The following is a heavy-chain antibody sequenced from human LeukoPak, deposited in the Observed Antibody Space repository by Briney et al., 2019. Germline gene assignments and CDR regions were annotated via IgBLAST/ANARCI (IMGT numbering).Heavy chain of an antibody. CDR3: AKAVWGFRNPVDY. J-gene: IGHJ4*02. CDR1: GFTFSSYG. V-gene: IGHV3-30*02. CDR2: IWYDGSNK. Sequence: GGSLRLSCAASGFTFSSYGMHWVRQAPGKGLEWVAVIWYDGSNKYYADSVKGRFTISRDNSKNTLYLQMNSLRAEDTAVYYCAKAVWGFRNPVDYWGQGTLVTVSS. D-gene: IGHD7-27*01.